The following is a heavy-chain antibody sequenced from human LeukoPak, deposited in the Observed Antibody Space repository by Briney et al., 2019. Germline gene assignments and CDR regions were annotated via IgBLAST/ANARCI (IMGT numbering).Heavy chain of an antibody. J-gene: IGHJ4*02. CDR1: GGTFSSYA. V-gene: IGHV1-69*05. Sequence: ASVKVSCKASGGTFSSYAISWVRQAPGQGLEWMGGIIPIFGTANYVQKFQGRVTITTDESTSTAYMELSSLRSEDTAVYYCARGGALYSSSSEDYFDYWGQGTLVTVSS. D-gene: IGHD6-6*01. CDR3: ARGGALYSSSSEDYFDY. CDR2: IIPIFGTA.